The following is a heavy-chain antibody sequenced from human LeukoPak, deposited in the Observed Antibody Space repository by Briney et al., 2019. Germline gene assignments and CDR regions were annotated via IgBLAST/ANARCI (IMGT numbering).Heavy chain of an antibody. CDR1: GDSISSGTYY. CDR3: ARGVGSSSSNWFDP. V-gene: IGHV4-61*02. D-gene: IGHD6-6*01. J-gene: IGHJ5*02. CDR2: VYSSGST. Sequence: SQTLSLTCTVSGDSISSGTYYWSWVRQPAGKGLKWIGRVYSSGSTNYNPSLKSRVTISIDTSKNQFSLKLSSVTAADTAAYYCARGVGSSSSNWFDPWGQGTLVTVSS.